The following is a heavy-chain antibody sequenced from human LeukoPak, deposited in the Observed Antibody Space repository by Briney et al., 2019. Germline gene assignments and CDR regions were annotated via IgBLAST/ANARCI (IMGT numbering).Heavy chain of an antibody. CDR3: ASGPDSRGYYADYYFDY. Sequence: VASVKVSCKASGYTFSVYYVHWVRQAPGQGLEWMGWINPNSGGTKYAQKFQGRVTMTRDTSISTAYMELSRLRSDDTAMYYCASGPDSRGYYADYYFDYWGQGTLVTVSS. V-gene: IGHV1-2*02. D-gene: IGHD3-22*01. J-gene: IGHJ4*02. CDR1: GYTFSVYY. CDR2: INPNSGGT.